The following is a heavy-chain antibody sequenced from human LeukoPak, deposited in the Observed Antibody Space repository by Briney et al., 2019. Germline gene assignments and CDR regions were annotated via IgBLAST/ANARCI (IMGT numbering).Heavy chain of an antibody. CDR2: IYYSVST. D-gene: IGHD3-22*01. V-gene: IGHV4-59*01. CDR1: GGSMSKYY. Sequence: PSETLSLTCAVSGGSMSKYYWSWIRQPPGKELEWIGYIYYSVSTNYNPSLKSRVTISGDTSKKQFSMKLSSVTAADTAVYYCASSPMYDSSGYIDYWGQGTLVTVSS. CDR3: ASSPMYDSSGYIDY. J-gene: IGHJ4*02.